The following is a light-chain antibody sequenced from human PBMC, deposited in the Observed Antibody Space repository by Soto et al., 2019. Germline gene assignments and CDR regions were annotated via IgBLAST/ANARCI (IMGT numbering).Light chain of an antibody. Sequence: EIVMTQSPATLSVSPGERATLSCRASQSVSSKLAWYQQKPGQAPRLLIYAVSTRATGIPARFSGSGSGTEFTLTISSLQSEDFAVYYCQQYKNWPPITFGQGTKVDIK. CDR2: AVS. J-gene: IGKJ1*01. CDR3: QQYKNWPPIT. CDR1: QSVSSK. V-gene: IGKV3-15*01.